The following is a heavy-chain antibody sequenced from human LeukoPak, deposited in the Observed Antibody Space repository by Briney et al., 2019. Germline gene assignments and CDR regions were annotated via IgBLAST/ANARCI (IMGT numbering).Heavy chain of an antibody. V-gene: IGHV1-69*13. CDR2: IIPIFGTA. CDR3: ARDYDYTGRSASDI. Sequence: SVKVSCKASGGTFSSYAISWVRQAPGQGLEWMGGIIPIFGTANYAQKFQGRVTITADESTSTAYMELSSLRSEDTAVYYCARDYDYTGRSASDIWGQGTMVTVSS. CDR1: GGTFSSYA. J-gene: IGHJ3*02. D-gene: IGHD3-3*01.